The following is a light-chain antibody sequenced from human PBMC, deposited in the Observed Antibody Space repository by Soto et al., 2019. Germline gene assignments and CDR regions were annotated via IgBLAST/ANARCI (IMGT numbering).Light chain of an antibody. V-gene: IGKV3-20*01. CDR2: GAS. J-gene: IGKJ1*01. Sequence: EIVLTQSPGTLSLSPGERATLSCRASQSVSNNYLAWYQQKPGQAPRLLIYGASNRATGIPDRFSGSGSGTDFTLTISRLEPEDIAVYYCQQYGGSGTFGQGTKVDIK. CDR1: QSVSNNY. CDR3: QQYGGSGT.